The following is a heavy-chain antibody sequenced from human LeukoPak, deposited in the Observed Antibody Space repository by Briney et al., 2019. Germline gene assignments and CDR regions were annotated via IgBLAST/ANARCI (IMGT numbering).Heavy chain of an antibody. CDR3: ARGKLSVVSGAFDI. Sequence: PSETLSLTCTVSGGSISSGGYYWSWIRQHPGKGLEWIGYIYYSGSTYYNPSLKSRVTISVDTSKNQFSLKLSSVTAADTAVFYCARGKLSVVSGAFDIWGQGTMVTVSS. J-gene: IGHJ3*02. CDR1: GGSISSGGYY. V-gene: IGHV4-31*03. CDR2: IYYSGST. D-gene: IGHD4-23*01.